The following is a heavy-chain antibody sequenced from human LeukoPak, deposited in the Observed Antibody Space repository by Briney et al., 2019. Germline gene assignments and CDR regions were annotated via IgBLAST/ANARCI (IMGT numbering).Heavy chain of an antibody. CDR1: GGSISSGDYY. J-gene: IGHJ4*02. D-gene: IGHD4-17*01. CDR2: IYYSGST. CDR3: ARSPSYDYGNFDY. V-gene: IGHV4-30-4*02. Sequence: SETLSLTCTVSGGSISSGDYYWSWIRQPPGKGLEWIGYIYYSGSTYYNPSLKSRVTISVDTSKNQFSLKLSSVTAADTAVYYCARSPSYDYGNFDYWGQGTLVTVSS.